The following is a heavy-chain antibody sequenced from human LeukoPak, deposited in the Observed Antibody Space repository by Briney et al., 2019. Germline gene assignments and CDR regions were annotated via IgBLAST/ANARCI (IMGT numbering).Heavy chain of an antibody. V-gene: IGHV1-69*13. Sequence: ASVKVSCKASGGTFSSYATSWVRQVPGQGLEWMGGIIPIFGTANYAQKFQSRVTITADESTSTAYMELSSLRSEDTAVYYCARAHQSSPNYFDYWGQGTLVTVSS. CDR3: ARAHQSSPNYFDY. D-gene: IGHD2-8*01. CDR2: IIPIFGTA. CDR1: GGTFSSYA. J-gene: IGHJ4*02.